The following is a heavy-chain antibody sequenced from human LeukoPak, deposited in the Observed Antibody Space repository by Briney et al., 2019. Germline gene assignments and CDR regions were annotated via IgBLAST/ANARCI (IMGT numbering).Heavy chain of an antibody. V-gene: IGHV4-59*12. CDR2: IYHSGST. CDR3: ARDVPTVQLWRTDAFDI. D-gene: IGHD5-18*01. CDR1: GGSISSYY. J-gene: IGHJ3*02. Sequence: SETLSLTCTVSGGSISSYYWSWIRQTPGKGLEWIGIIYHSGSTYFNPSLKSRVTISVDTSKNQFSLKLTSVTAADTAVYYCARDVPTVQLWRTDAFDIWGQGTMVTVSS.